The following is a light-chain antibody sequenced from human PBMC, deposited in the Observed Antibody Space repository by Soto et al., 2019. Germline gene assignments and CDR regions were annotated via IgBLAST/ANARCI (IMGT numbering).Light chain of an antibody. Sequence: QSALTQSPSASGSPGQSVTISCTGTSRDVGNYKYVSWYQQHPGKAPKLMIYEVSKRPSGVPDRFSGSKSGNTASLTVSGLQVEDEADYYCSSYAGSNLWVFGVGTKLTVL. CDR1: SRDVGNYKY. CDR2: EVS. CDR3: SSYAGSNLWV. J-gene: IGLJ3*02. V-gene: IGLV2-8*01.